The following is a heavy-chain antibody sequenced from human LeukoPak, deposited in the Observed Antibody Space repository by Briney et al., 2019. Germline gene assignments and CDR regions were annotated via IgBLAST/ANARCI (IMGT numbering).Heavy chain of an antibody. CDR3: ARVHAKWELLSYFDY. Sequence: ASVKVSCKASGGTFSSYAISWVRQAPGQGLEWMGGIIPIFGTANYAQKFQGRVTITADESTSTAYMELSSLRSEDTAVYYCARVHAKWELLSYFDYWGQGTLVTVSS. CDR1: GGTFSSYA. D-gene: IGHD1-26*01. J-gene: IGHJ4*02. CDR2: IIPIFGTA. V-gene: IGHV1-69*13.